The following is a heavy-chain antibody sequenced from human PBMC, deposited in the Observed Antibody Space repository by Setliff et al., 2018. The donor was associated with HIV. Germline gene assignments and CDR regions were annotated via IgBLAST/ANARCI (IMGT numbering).Heavy chain of an antibody. CDR1: GGTFTSYA. CDR2: INTNTGNP. D-gene: IGHD3-22*01. J-gene: IGHJ4*02. Sequence: ASVKVSCKASGGTFTSYALNWVRQAPGQGLEWMGWINTNTGNPTYAQGFTGRFVFSLDTSVSTAYLQISSLKAEDTAVYYCVRDGKPYYYDSSGYSGFDYWGQGTMVTVSS. CDR3: VRDGKPYYYDSSGYSGFDY. V-gene: IGHV7-4-1*02.